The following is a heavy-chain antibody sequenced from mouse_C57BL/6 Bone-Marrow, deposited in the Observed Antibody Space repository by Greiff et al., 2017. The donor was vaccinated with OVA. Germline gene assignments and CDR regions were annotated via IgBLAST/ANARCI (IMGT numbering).Heavy chain of an antibody. D-gene: IGHD1-1*01. CDR2: ISYDGSN. J-gene: IGHJ3*01. Sequence: ESGPGLVKPSQSLSLTCSVTGYSITSGYYWNWIRQFPGNKLEWMGYISYDGSNNYNPSLKNRISITRDTSKNQFFLKLNSVTTEDTATYYCARDYGSSYRDWFAYWGQGTLVTVSA. V-gene: IGHV3-6*01. CDR3: ARDYGSSYRDWFAY. CDR1: GYSITSGYY.